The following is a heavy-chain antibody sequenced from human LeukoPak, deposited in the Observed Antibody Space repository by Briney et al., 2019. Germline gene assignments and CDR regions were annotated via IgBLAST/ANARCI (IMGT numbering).Heavy chain of an antibody. CDR1: GYTFTSYG. CDR3: ARDSPTGSGYYTPYYYYYYMDV. Sequence: ASVKVSCKASGYTFTSYGISWVRQAPGQGLEWMGWISAYNGNTNYAQKLQGRVTMTTDTSTSTAYIELRSLRSDDTAVYYCARDSPTGSGYYTPYYYYYYMDVWGKGTTVTVSS. CDR2: ISAYNGNT. V-gene: IGHV1-18*01. J-gene: IGHJ6*03. D-gene: IGHD3-3*01.